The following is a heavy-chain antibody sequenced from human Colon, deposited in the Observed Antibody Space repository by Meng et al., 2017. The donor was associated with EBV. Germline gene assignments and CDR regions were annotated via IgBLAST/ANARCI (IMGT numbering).Heavy chain of an antibody. Sequence: QVHLQESGPGLVKPSQTLSLTSVVSGGSISSDNYYWSWIRQPPGKGLEWIGYIYYSGSTYYNPSLKSRVIISVDTSKNQFSLRLNSVTAADTAVYYCASLYGDSSVWYLDLWGRGTLVTVSS. CDR3: ASLYGDSSVWYLDL. V-gene: IGHV4-31*11. J-gene: IGHJ2*01. CDR2: IYYSGST. CDR1: GGSISSDNYY. D-gene: IGHD4-17*01.